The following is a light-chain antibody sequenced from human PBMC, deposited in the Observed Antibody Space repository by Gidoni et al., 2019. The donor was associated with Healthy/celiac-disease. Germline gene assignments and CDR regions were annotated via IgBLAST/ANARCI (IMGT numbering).Light chain of an antibody. CDR2: KAS. CDR1: QSISSW. V-gene: IGKV1-5*03. Sequence: IQVSQYPSTLSSSVGDRVTITCRASQSISSWLAWYQQKPGKAPKLLIYKASSLESGVPSRFSGSGSGTEFTLTLSSLQPDDFATYYCQQYNSYWVTFGQGTKVEIK. J-gene: IGKJ1*01. CDR3: QQYNSYWVT.